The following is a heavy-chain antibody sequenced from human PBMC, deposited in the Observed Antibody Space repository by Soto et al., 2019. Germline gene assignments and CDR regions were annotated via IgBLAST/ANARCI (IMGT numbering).Heavy chain of an antibody. CDR1: GLTVSSNY. J-gene: IGHJ6*02. Sequence: EVQLVESGGGLVQAGGSLRLSCAASGLTVSSNYMSWVRQAPGKGLEWVSVMYSGGSTYYADSVKGRFIISRDNYKNTLYLQMDSLRVEDPAVYYCARDSSLHQPLFYGMDVWGQGTTVTVSS. D-gene: IGHD2-2*01. CDR2: MYSGGST. V-gene: IGHV3-66*01. CDR3: ARDSSLHQPLFYGMDV.